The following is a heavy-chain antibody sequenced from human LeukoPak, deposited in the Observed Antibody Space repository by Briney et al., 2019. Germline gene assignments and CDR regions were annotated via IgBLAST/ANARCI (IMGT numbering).Heavy chain of an antibody. CDR2: IYSSGST. CDR1: GGSIRSYY. CDR3: ARGSYYYDSSGYYPFDY. V-gene: IGHV4-4*07. Sequence: SETLSLTRTVSGGSIRSYYWSWIRQPAGKGLEWIGRIYSSGSTNYNPSLKSRVTMSVDTSKSQFSLKLSSVTAADTAVYYCARGSYYYDSSGYYPFDYWGQGTLVTVSS. D-gene: IGHD3-22*01. J-gene: IGHJ4*02.